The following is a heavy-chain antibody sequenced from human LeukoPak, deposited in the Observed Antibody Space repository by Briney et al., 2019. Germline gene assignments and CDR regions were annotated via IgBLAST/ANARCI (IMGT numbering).Heavy chain of an antibody. V-gene: IGHV4-31*03. CDR1: SGSISSGGYY. D-gene: IGHD4-17*01. J-gene: IGHJ4*02. CDR3: ARLDYGEGGVFDY. Sequence: TLYLICTVSSGSISSGGYYWSWIRQHPGKGLEWIGYIYYSGSTYYNPSLKSRVTISVDTSKNQFSLKLSSVTAADTAVYYCARLDYGEGGVFDYWGQGTLVTVSS. CDR2: IYYSGST.